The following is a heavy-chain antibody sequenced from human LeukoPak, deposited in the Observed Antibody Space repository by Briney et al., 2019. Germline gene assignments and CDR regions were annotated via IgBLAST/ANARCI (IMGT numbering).Heavy chain of an antibody. Sequence: SETLSLTCTVSGGSIISSSYYWGWIRQPPGKGLEWIGSIYYSGSTYYNPSLKSRVTISVDTSKNQFSLKLSSVTAADTAVYYCARHEQAAVFDAFDIWRQGTMVTVSS. J-gene: IGHJ3*02. V-gene: IGHV4-39*01. CDR2: IYYSGST. CDR1: GGSIISSSYY. CDR3: ARHEQAAVFDAFDI. D-gene: IGHD6-13*01.